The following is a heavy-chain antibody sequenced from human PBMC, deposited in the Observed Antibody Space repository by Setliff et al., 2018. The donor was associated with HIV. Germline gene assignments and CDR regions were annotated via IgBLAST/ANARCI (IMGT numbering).Heavy chain of an antibody. J-gene: IGHJ4*02. CDR3: ARDLLLEVRGPYGDY. V-gene: IGHV1-2*02. D-gene: IGHD3-10*01. Sequence: ASVKVSCKASGYTFTGYYMLWVRQAPGQGLEWMGWINPNSGGTNYAQKFQGRVTMTRDTSISTAYMELSRLRSDDTAVYYCARDLLLEVRGPYGDYWGQGTLVTVSS. CDR1: GYTFTGYY. CDR2: INPNSGGT.